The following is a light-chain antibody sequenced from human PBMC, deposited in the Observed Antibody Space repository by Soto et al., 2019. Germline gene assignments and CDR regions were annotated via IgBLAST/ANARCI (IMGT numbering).Light chain of an antibody. CDR1: SSDVGGYKF. CDR2: EVS. CDR3: GSYTGSIYV. Sequence: QSVLTQPASVSGSPGQSITISSTGTSSDVGGYKFVSWYQQHPGKAPKLMVYEVSNRPSGVSSRFSGSKSGNTASLTISGLQAEDEADYYCGSYTGSIYVFGPGTKVTVL. J-gene: IGLJ1*01. V-gene: IGLV2-14*01.